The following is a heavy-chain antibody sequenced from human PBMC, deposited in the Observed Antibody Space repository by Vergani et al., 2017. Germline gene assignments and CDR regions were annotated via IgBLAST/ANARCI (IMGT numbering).Heavy chain of an antibody. J-gene: IGHJ4*02. CDR1: GYSFTNYW. Sequence: EVQLVQSGAEVKKPGESLKISCKGSGYSFTNYWIAWVRQMPGKGLEWMGIIYPGDSDTRYSPSFQGEVTISADKSISTAYLQWSSLKASDTAMYYFARRLSVAGTDYFDYWGQGTLVTVSS. D-gene: IGHD6-19*01. CDR3: ARRLSVAGTDYFDY. CDR2: IYPGDSDT. V-gene: IGHV5-51*01.